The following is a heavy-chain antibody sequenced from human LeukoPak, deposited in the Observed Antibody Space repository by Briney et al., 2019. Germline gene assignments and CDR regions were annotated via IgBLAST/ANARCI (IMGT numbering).Heavy chain of an antibody. Sequence: MSSETLSLTCTVSGASISVASWSWIRQPPGKGMEWIGYVHYSGRTNYSPSLKSRVAILMDTSKNQFSLHLTSVTAADTAVYFCVRGYGWYNLWDLGTLVTVSS. J-gene: IGHJ1*01. CDR2: VHYSGRT. CDR3: VRGYGWYNL. D-gene: IGHD6-19*01. CDR1: GASISVAS. V-gene: IGHV4-59*01.